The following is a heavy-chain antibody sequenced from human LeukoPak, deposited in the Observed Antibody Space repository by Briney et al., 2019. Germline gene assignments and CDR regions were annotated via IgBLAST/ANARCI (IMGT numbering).Heavy chain of an antibody. J-gene: IGHJ4*02. CDR1: GYTFTSYG. D-gene: IGHD3-10*01. Sequence: VASVKVSCKASGYTFTSYGISWVRQAPGQGLEWMGWISAYNGNTNYAQKLQGRVTMTTDTSTSTAYMELRSLRSEDTAVYYCARGFHYYGSGSLDYWGQGTLVTVSS. CDR2: ISAYNGNT. CDR3: ARGFHYYGSGSLDY. V-gene: IGHV1-18*01.